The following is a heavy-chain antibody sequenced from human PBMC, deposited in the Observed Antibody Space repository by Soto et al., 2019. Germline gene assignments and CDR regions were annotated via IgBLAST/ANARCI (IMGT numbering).Heavy chain of an antibody. CDR3: ARDRLMATVGIARHYFGLDF. CDR1: GGSIRSGGHY. D-gene: IGHD2-8*01. CDR2: IYYSGNT. Sequence: SATLSLTCTVSGGSIRSGGHYWSWVRQNPRRGLEWIGNIYYSGNTYYNPSLKSRLTISVYTSKNQFPLNLSSVTAADSAVYFFARDRLMATVGIARHYFGLDFWGQGTTVTVSS. J-gene: IGHJ6*02. V-gene: IGHV4-31*03.